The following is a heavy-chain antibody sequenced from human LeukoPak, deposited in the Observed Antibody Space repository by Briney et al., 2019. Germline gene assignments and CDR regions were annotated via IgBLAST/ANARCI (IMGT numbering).Heavy chain of an antibody. CDR1: GFTFSSYG. D-gene: IGHD3-3*01. J-gene: IGHJ4*02. V-gene: IGHV3-30*02. CDR2: IRYDGSNK. Sequence: GGSLRLSCAASGFTFSSYGMHWVRQAPGKGLEWVAFIRYDGSNKYYADSVKGRFTISRDNSKNTLYLQMNSLRAEDTAVYYCAKDRSDRNYDFWSGYQWAFDYWGQGTLVTVSS. CDR3: AKDRSDRNYDFWSGYQWAFDY.